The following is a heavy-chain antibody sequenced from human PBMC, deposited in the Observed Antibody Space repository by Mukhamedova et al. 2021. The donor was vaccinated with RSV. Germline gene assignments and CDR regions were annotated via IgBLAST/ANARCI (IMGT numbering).Heavy chain of an antibody. J-gene: IGHJ4*02. V-gene: IGHV3-23*01. D-gene: IGHD4-17*01. Sequence: GKGLEWVSAISGSGGSTYYADPVKGRFTISRDNSKNTLYLQMNSLRAEDTAVYYCASHDDYDYWGQGTLVTVSS. CDR2: ISGSGGST. CDR3: ASHDDYDY.